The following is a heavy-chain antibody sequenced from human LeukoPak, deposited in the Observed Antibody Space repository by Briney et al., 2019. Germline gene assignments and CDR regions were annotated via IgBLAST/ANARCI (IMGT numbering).Heavy chain of an antibody. D-gene: IGHD3-22*01. CDR2: ISWNSGNI. V-gene: IGHV3-9*03. CDR3: TKSQSYDSSGYLS. CDR1: GFTFDDYA. Sequence: PGGSLRLSCAASGFTFDDYAMHWVRHAPGKGLEWVSSISWNSGNIGYADSVKGRFTISRDNAKNSLYLQMNSLRAEDIAFYYCTKSQSYDSSGYLSWGQGTLVTLSS. J-gene: IGHJ5*02.